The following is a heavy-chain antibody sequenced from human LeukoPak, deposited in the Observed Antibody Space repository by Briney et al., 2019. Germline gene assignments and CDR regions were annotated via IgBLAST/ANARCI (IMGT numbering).Heavy chain of an antibody. V-gene: IGHV1-2*02. CDR3: ARVRKYKSYYFDY. D-gene: IGHD1-1*01. CDR1: GYTFTGYY. Sequence: ASVKVSCKASGYTFTGYYMHWVRQAPGQVLEWMGWINPNSGGTNYAQKFQGRVTMTRDTSISTAYMELSRLRSDDTAVYYCARVRKYKSYYFDYWGQGTLVTVSS. CDR2: INPNSGGT. J-gene: IGHJ4*02.